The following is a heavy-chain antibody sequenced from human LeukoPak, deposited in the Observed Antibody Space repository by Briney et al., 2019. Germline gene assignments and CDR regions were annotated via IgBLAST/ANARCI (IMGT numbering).Heavy chain of an antibody. D-gene: IGHD6-19*01. CDR3: AGSYSSGWTGYFDY. J-gene: IGHJ4*02. CDR1: GYTLTELS. V-gene: IGHV1-24*01. Sequence: ASVKVSCKVSGYTLTELSMHWVRQAPGKGLEWMGGFDPEDGETIYAQKFQGRVTMTEDTSTDTAYMVLSSLRSEDTAVYYCAGSYSSGWTGYFDYWGQGTLVTVSS. CDR2: FDPEDGET.